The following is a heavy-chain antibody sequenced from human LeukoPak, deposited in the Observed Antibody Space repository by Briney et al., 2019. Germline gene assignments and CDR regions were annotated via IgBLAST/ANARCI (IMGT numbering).Heavy chain of an antibody. CDR1: GFTVSSNY. J-gene: IGHJ6*02. CDR2: IYSGGST. Sequence: PGGSLRLSCAASGFTVSSNYMSWVRQAPGKGLEWVSVIYSGGSTYYADSVKGRFTISRDNSKNTLYLQMNSLRAEDTAVYYCARDKYDYDFLQTYYYYGMDVWGQGTTVTVSS. CDR3: ARDKYDYDFLQTYYYYGMDV. D-gene: IGHD3-3*01. V-gene: IGHV3-53*01.